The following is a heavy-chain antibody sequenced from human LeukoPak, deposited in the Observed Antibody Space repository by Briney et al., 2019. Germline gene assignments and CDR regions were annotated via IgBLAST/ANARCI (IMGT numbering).Heavy chain of an antibody. D-gene: IGHD6-13*01. CDR2: INPNSGGT. CDR1: GYTFSGYY. Sequence: ASVKVSCKASGYTFSGYYMHWVRQAPGQGLEWMGWINPNSGGTKSAQKFQGRVTMTRDTSISTAYMELSSLRSEDTAVYYCARGRGSSSWYVMTHDYWGQGTLVTVSS. V-gene: IGHV1-2*02. J-gene: IGHJ4*02. CDR3: ARGRGSSSWYVMTHDY.